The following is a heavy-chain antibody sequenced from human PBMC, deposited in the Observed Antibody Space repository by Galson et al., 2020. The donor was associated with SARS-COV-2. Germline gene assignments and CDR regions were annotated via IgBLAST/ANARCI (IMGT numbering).Heavy chain of an antibody. V-gene: IGHV2-5*02. D-gene: IGHD3-3*01. CDR2: ISSADDK. CDR3: AHSRTYYDVWSGWGCLDP. CDR1: GFSLSTSGVG. Sequence: KMSGPTLVKPTQTLTLTCTFSGFSLSTSGVGVGWIRQPPGKALEWLALISSADDKPYSPSLKSRLTITKDTAKIQVVLTMTNMDPVDTATYYCAHSRTYYDVWSGWGCLDPWGQGTLVAVSS. J-gene: IGHJ5*02.